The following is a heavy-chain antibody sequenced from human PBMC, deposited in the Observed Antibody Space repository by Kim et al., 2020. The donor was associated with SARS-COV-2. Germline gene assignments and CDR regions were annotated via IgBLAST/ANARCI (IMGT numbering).Heavy chain of an antibody. CDR2: IKSKTDGGTT. D-gene: IGHD3-10*01. CDR1: GFTFNSAW. V-gene: IGHV3-15*01. J-gene: IGHJ4*02. Sequence: GGSLRLSCAASGFTFNSAWMSWVRQAPGKGLEWVGRIKSKTDGGTTDYAAPVNGRFTISRQDSKNTVYLQMNSLKTEDTGVYYCTTTYYYASGLDYWGQGALVTVSS. CDR3: TTTYYYASGLDY.